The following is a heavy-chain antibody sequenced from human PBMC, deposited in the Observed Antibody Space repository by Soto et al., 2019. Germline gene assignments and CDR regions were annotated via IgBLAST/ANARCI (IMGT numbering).Heavy chain of an antibody. CDR2: IKQDGSKK. CDR3: ARDVSGSSWLDY. V-gene: IGHV3-7*01. Sequence: EGSLRLSCAASGFTFSNYWMNWVRQAPGKGLEWVANIKQDGSKKYYVDSMKGRFTISRDNAKNSLYLQMNSLRAEDTAVYYCARDVSGSSWLDYWGQGTLVTVSS. D-gene: IGHD6-13*01. CDR1: GFTFSNYW. J-gene: IGHJ4*02.